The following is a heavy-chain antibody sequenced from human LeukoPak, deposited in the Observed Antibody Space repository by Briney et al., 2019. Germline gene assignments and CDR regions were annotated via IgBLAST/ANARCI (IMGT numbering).Heavy chain of an antibody. CDR1: GGSFSGYY. J-gene: IGHJ6*03. CDR3: AVRAGYPYYYYYMDV. Sequence: SETLSLTCAVYGGSFSGYYWSWIRQPPGKGLEWIGEINHSGSTNYNPSLKSRVTISVDTSKNQFSLKLSSVTAGDTAVYYCAVRAGYPYYYYYMDVWGKGTTVTVSS. CDR2: INHSGST. D-gene: IGHD3-9*01. V-gene: IGHV4-34*01.